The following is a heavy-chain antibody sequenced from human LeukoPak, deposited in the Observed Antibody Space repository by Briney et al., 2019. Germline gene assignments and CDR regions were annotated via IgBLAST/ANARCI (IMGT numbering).Heavy chain of an antibody. Sequence: ASVKVSCKASGYIFTTYAMHWLRQAPGQRLEWMGWINAGNGDTKYSQKFQGGVTITRDTSASTAYVNLSSLRSEDTAVYYCARGPGVAELHGFDIWGQGTMVTVSS. J-gene: IGHJ3*02. CDR1: GYIFTTYA. CDR3: ARGPGVAELHGFDI. CDR2: INAGNGDT. D-gene: IGHD1-7*01. V-gene: IGHV1-3*01.